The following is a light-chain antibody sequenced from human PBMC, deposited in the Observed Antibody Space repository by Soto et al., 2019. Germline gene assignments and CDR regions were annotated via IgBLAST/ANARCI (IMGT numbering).Light chain of an antibody. Sequence: QSGLTHPPSVSCSHLQSVTISCTVTSSDGGSYNLLSWYQQPPGTAPKLIMYEVNTRPSGVPDRFSGSKSGSTASLTISGLQAEDEADYYCSLYISGSTYVFGTGTKV. CDR1: SSDGGSYNL. CDR3: SLYISGSTYV. CDR2: EVN. V-gene: IGLV2-18*01. J-gene: IGLJ1*01.